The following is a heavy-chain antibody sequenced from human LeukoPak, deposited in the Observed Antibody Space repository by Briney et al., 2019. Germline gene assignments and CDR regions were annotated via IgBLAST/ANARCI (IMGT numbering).Heavy chain of an antibody. D-gene: IGHD2-2*01. V-gene: IGHV1-69*06. J-gene: IGHJ4*02. Sequence: SVKVSCKASGGTFSSYAISWVQQAPGQGLEWMGGIIPIFGTANYAQKFQGRVTITADKSTSTAYMELSSLRSEDTAVYYCARNNGVVPAAIADYWGQGTLVTVSS. CDR2: IIPIFGTA. CDR3: ARNNGVVPAAIADY. CDR1: GGTFSSYA.